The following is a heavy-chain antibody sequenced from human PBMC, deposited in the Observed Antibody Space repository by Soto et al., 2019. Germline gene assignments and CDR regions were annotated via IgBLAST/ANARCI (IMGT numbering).Heavy chain of an antibody. CDR2: IKSKRDGGTT. D-gene: IGHD2-15*01. J-gene: IGHJ4*02. CDR1: GFTFSDAW. CDR3: STDITGRGSPIDY. V-gene: IGHV3-15*01. Sequence: GGSLRLCCAASGFTFSDAWMSWVRQAPGKGLEWVAHIKSKRDGGTTEYAAPVQGRFTISRDDSTHTLYLQMNSLKTDDTAVYYCSTDITGRGSPIDYWRQGTLVTAPQ.